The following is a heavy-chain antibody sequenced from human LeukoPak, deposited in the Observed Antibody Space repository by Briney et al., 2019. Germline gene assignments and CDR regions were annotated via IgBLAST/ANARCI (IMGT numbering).Heavy chain of an antibody. CDR1: GFTVDDYN. CDR2: INWSAYME. Sequence: GGSLRLSCARAGFTVDDYNLHWVRLIPGGGREWVSGINWSAYMEGYADSGRGRFTISRANGKKSLYLQMNSLRPEDTALYYCVKEHVADSCIDCPLGDAFDVWGLGTMVNVSS. CDR3: VKEHVADSCIDCPLGDAFDV. J-gene: IGHJ3*01. V-gene: IGHV3-9*01. D-gene: IGHD2-15*01.